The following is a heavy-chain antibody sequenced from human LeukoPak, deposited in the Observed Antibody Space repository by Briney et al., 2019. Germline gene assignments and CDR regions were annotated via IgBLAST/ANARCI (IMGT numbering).Heavy chain of an antibody. CDR3: VRGGGVRSWPNRWFDH. V-gene: IGHV1-8*01. J-gene: IGHJ5*02. Sequence: ASVKVSCKASGYTFTTYDINWVRQAPGQGLEWMGWINPDTGNRGYGEKFQDRVTITSDTSVSTSYMELSSLRSEDTAVYYCVRGGGVRSWPNRWFDHWGQGTLVTISS. D-gene: IGHD3-3*01. CDR2: INPDTGNR. CDR1: GYTFTTYD.